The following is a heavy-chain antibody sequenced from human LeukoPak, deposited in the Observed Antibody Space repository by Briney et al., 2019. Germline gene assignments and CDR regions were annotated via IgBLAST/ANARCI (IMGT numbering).Heavy chain of an antibody. V-gene: IGHV1-69*13. CDR2: FIPIFGTA. D-gene: IGHD1-26*01. CDR3: ARDPIPRGSYSLLGAFDI. CDR1: GGTSSSYA. J-gene: IGHJ3*02. Sequence: ASVKVSCKASGGTSSSYAISWVRQAPGQGLEWMGGFIPIFGTANYAQKFQGRVTITADESTNTAYMELSSLRSEDTAVYYCARDPIPRGSYSLLGAFDIWGQGTMVTVSS.